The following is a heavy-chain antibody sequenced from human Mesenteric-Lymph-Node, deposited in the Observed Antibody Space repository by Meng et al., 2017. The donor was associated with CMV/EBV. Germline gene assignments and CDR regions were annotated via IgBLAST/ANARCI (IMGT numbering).Heavy chain of an antibody. CDR1: GFNFNNFG. J-gene: IGHJ6*02. CDR3: AKAGGYCSSTSCQKAYYYYGMDV. D-gene: IGHD2-2*01. CDR2: IRYDDTRK. V-gene: IGHV3-30*02. Sequence: GESLKISCAVSGFNFNNFGMHWVRQAPGKGLEWVAFIRYDDTRKYYGDSVKGRFTVSRDNSKNTLYLQMNSLRAEDTAVYYCAKAGGYCSSTSCQKAYYYYGMDVWGQGTTVTVSS.